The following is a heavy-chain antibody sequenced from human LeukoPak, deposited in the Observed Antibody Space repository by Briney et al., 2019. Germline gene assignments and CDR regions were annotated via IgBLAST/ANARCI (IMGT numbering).Heavy chain of an antibody. CDR3: ARDGENIRFLEWLLSRTNWFDP. CDR2: INTNTGDP. Sequence: ASVKVSCKASGYTFTRYAMNWVRQAPGQGLEWMGWINTNTGDPTYAQGFTGRFVFSLDTSVSTAYLQISSLKAEDTAVYYCARDGENIRFLEWLLSRTNWFDPWGQGTLVTVSS. V-gene: IGHV7-4-1*02. D-gene: IGHD3-3*01. J-gene: IGHJ5*02. CDR1: GYTFTRYA.